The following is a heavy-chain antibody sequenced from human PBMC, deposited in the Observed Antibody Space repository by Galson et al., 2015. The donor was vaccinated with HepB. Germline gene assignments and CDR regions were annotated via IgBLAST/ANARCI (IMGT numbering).Heavy chain of an antibody. CDR3: AKDLAAGRLLWFGKNYGMDV. D-gene: IGHD3-10*01. CDR1: GYTFTSFG. V-gene: IGHV1-18*04. J-gene: IGHJ6*02. CDR2: IRPDNGGT. Sequence: SVKVSCKASGYTFTSFGISWVRQAPGQGLEWVGWIRPDNGGTNYAQNLQDRVTMSTDTSTSTAYMELRSLRDEDTAVYYCAKDLAAGRLLWFGKNYGMDVWGQGTTVTVSS.